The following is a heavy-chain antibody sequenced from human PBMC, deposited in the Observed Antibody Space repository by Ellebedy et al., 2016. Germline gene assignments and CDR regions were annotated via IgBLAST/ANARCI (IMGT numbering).Heavy chain of an antibody. CDR1: GGSISSYY. V-gene: IGHV4-59*01. CDR2: IYYSGST. D-gene: IGHD6-13*01. CDR3: ARDDPNSNTFDY. Sequence: SETLSLTXTVSGGSISSYYWSWIRQPPGKGLEWIGYIYYSGSTNYNPSLKSRVTISVDTSKNQFSLKLSSVTAADTAVYYCARDDPNSNTFDYWGQGTLVTVSS. J-gene: IGHJ4*02.